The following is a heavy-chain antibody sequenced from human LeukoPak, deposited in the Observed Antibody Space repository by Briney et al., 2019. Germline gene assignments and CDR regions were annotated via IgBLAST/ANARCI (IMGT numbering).Heavy chain of an antibody. CDR3: AKIRKRWLQRYYFDY. J-gene: IGHJ4*02. CDR2: ISYDGSNK. D-gene: IGHD5-24*01. CDR1: GFTFSSYG. Sequence: GSLRLSCAASGFTFSSYGMHWVRQAPGKGLEWVAVISYDGSNKYYADSVKGRFTISRDNSKNTLYLQMSSLRAEDTAVYYCAKIRKRWLQRYYFDYWGQGTLVTVSS. V-gene: IGHV3-30*18.